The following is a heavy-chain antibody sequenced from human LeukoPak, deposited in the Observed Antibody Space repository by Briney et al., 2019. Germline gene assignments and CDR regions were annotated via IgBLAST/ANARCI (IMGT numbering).Heavy chain of an antibody. CDR1: GFTFSSYS. D-gene: IGHD3-16*02. Sequence: GGSLRLSCAASGFTFSSYSMNWVREAPGKGVEWVSSISSSSSYIYYADSVKGRFTISRDNAKNSLYLQMNSLRAEDTAVYYCAREEDYVWGSYRQGMDVWGQGTTVTVSS. J-gene: IGHJ6*02. CDR2: ISSSSSYI. V-gene: IGHV3-21*01. CDR3: AREEDYVWGSYRQGMDV.